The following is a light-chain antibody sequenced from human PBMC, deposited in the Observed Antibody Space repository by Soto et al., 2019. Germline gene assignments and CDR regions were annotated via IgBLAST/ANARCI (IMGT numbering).Light chain of an antibody. CDR3: QQYGSSPTWT. CDR2: CAS. V-gene: IGKV3-20*01. Sequence: ESVLTPSPGTLSLSPGERATLSCRASQSVSSNYLAWYQQKPGQAPSLLIYCASTRATGIPDRFSGSGSGTDFTLTISRLEPEDSAVYYCQQYGSSPTWTFGQGTKVEIK. CDR1: QSVSSNY. J-gene: IGKJ1*01.